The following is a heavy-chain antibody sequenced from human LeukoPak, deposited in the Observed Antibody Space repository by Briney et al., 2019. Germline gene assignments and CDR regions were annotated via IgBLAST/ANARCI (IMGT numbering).Heavy chain of an antibody. CDR2: ISVSGGST. J-gene: IGHJ4*02. Sequence: GGSLRLSCAASGFTFNSYVMSWVRQAPGKGLEWVSVISVSGGSTYYADSVKGRFAISRDNSKNTLYLQMNSLRAEDTAVYYCAGRVAVSGTRGDYWGQGTLVTVSS. CDR3: AGRVAVSGTRGDY. D-gene: IGHD6-19*01. CDR1: GFTFNSYV. V-gene: IGHV3-23*01.